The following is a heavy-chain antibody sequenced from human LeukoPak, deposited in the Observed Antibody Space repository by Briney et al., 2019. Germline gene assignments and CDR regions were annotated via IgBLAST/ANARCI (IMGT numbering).Heavy chain of an antibody. J-gene: IGHJ5*02. CDR2: IYYSGST. D-gene: IGHD6-6*01. CDR1: GGSISSGGYY. Sequence: SETLSLTCTVSGGSISSGGYYWSWIRQHPGTGLEWIGYIYYSGSTYYNPSLKSRVTISVDTSKNQFSLKLSSVTAADTAVYYCARAEGYSSSSLKYNWFGPWGQGTLVTVSS. V-gene: IGHV4-31*03. CDR3: ARAEGYSSSSLKYNWFGP.